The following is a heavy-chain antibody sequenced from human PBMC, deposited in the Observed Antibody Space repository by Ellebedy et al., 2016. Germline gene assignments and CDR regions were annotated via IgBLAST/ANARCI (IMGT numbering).Heavy chain of an antibody. CDR3: ATCEDGYGGFGY. J-gene: IGHJ4*02. V-gene: IGHV1-58*01. CDR2: IVVGSSNT. Sequence: SVKVSXKASGLTFSTSLVQWVRQARGQGLEWIGRIVVGSSNTIYAQKFLERVTITRDMSTSTAYMELSSLRFEDTAVYYCATCEDGYGGFGYWGQGTLVSVSS. D-gene: IGHD4-23*01. CDR1: GLTFSTSL.